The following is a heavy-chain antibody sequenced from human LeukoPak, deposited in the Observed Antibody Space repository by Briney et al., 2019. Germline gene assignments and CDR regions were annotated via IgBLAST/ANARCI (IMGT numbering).Heavy chain of an antibody. CDR2: ISAYNGNT. J-gene: IGHJ4*02. CDR1: GYTFTSYG. V-gene: IGHV1-18*01. Sequence: ASVKVSCKASGYTFTSYGISWVRQAPGQGLEWMGWISAYNGNTNYAQKLQGRVTMTTDTSTSTAYMELRSLRSDDTAVYYCALDTFFGVVIHQFDYWGQGTLVTVSS. CDR3: ALDTFFGVVIHQFDY. D-gene: IGHD3-3*01.